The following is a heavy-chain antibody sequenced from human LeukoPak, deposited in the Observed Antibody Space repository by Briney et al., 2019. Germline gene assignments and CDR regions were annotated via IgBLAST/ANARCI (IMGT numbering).Heavy chain of an antibody. CDR3: ARRGGLCSGARCYAGPASAYNYFDP. J-gene: IGHJ5*02. V-gene: IGHV5-51*01. CDR1: GYSFTSNW. CDR2: IHPGDSDT. D-gene: IGHD2-15*01. Sequence: GESLKISCKAFGYSFTSNWIGWVRQMPGKGLEWMGIIHPGDSDTRYSPSFQGQVTISVDKSINTTYLHWSSLKASDTAIYYCARRGGLCSGARCYAGPASAYNYFDPWGQGTLVIVSS.